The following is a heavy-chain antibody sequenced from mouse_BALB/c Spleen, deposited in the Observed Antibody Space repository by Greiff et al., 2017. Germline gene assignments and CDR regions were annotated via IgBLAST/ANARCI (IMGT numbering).Heavy chain of an antibody. J-gene: IGHJ2*01. CDR2: IDPANGNT. CDR3: ARGYRYDGGYFDY. V-gene: IGHV14-3*02. D-gene: IGHD2-14*01. Sequence: DVHLVESGAELVKPGASVKLSCTASGFNIKDTYMHWVKQRPEQGLEWIGRIDPANGNTKYDPKFQGKATITADTSSNTAYLQLSSLTSEDTAVYYCARGYRYDGGYFDYWGQGTTLTVSS. CDR1: GFNIKDTY.